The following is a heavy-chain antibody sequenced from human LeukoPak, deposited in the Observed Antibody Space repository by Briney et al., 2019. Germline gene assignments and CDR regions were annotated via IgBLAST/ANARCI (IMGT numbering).Heavy chain of an antibody. CDR3: ARQGGSPDWFDP. V-gene: IGHV4-39*01. J-gene: IGHJ5*02. D-gene: IGHD1-26*01. Sequence: SETLSLTCTVSGGSIISAAYYWAWIRQSPGKGLEWIGGLYYTGSAYYNPSLESRVTIFVDTSKKQFSLKLTSVTAGDTAVYYCARQGGSPDWFDPWGQGTLFTVSS. CDR1: GGSIISAAYY. CDR2: LYYTGSA.